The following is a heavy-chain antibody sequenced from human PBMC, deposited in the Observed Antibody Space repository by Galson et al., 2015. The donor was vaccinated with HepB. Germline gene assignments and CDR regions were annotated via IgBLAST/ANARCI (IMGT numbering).Heavy chain of an antibody. Sequence: SLRLSCAASGFTFSSYGMHWVRQAPGKGLEWVAVISYDGSNKYYADSVKGRFTISRDNSKNTLYLQMNSLRAEDTAVYYCAKDLMVIAFGAFDIWGQGTMVTVSS. D-gene: IGHD2-15*01. CDR1: GFTFSSYG. J-gene: IGHJ3*02. CDR2: ISYDGSNK. CDR3: AKDLMVIAFGAFDI. V-gene: IGHV3-30*18.